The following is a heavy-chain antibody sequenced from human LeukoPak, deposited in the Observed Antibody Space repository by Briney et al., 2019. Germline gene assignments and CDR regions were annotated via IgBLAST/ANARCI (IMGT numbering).Heavy chain of an antibody. CDR2: ISAYNGNT. D-gene: IGHD3-3*01. V-gene: IGHV1-18*01. CDR3: AREGSVLRFLEWLSPLYYGMDV. Sequence: ASVKVSCKASGYTFTSYGISWVRQASGQGLEWMGWISAYNGNTNYAQKLQGRVTMTTDTSTSTAYMELRSQRSDDTAVYYCAREGSVLRFLEWLSPLYYGMDVWGQGTTVTVSS. CDR1: GYTFTSYG. J-gene: IGHJ6*02.